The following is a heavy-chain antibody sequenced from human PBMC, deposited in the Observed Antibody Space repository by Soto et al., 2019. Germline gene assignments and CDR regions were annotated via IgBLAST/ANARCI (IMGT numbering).Heavy chain of an antibody. CDR3: AKDARIQLWLFYY. CDR2: ISYDGSNK. D-gene: IGHD5-18*01. J-gene: IGHJ4*02. V-gene: IGHV3-30*18. Sequence: PGGSLRLSCAASGFTFSSYGMHWVRQAPGKGLEWVAVISYDGSNKYYADSVKGRFTISRDNSKNTLYLQMNSLRAEDTAVYYCAKDARIQLWLFYYWGQGTLVTVSS. CDR1: GFTFSSYG.